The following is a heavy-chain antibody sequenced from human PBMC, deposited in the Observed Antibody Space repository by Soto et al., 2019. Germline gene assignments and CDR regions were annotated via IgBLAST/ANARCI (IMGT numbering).Heavy chain of an antibody. CDR1: GFTVSSNY. Sequence: HPGGSLRLSCAASGFTVSSNYMSWVRQAPGKGLEWVSVIYSGGSTYYADSVKGRFTISRDNSKNTLYLQMNSLRAEDTAVYYCVKGRKAAGNTLKAVGMDVWGQGTTVTVSS. J-gene: IGHJ6*02. D-gene: IGHD6-13*01. V-gene: IGHV3-66*01. CDR3: VKGRKAAGNTLKAVGMDV. CDR2: IYSGGST.